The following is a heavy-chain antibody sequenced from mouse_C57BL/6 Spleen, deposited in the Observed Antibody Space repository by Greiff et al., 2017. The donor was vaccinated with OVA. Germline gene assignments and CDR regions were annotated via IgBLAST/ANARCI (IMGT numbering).Heavy chain of an antibody. CDR3: ARGTGGNDY. J-gene: IGHJ2*01. V-gene: IGHV1-53*01. CDR2: INPSNGGT. CDR1: GYTFTSYW. Sequence: QVQLKESGPELVKPGASVKLSCKASGYTFTSYWLHWVKQRPGQGLEWIGTINPSNGGTNYNEKFNSKSTLTVDKSSSTAYRQLSSLTSEDSAVYYCARGTGGNDYWGKGTTLTVSS.